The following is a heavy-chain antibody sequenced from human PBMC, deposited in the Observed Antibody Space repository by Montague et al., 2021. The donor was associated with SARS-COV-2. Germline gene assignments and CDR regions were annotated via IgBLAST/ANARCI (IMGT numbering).Heavy chain of an antibody. CDR3: AHLIRYYDIFTGIPFDY. Sequence: PALGKPTQTLTLTCTFSGFSLSTPNVGVGWIRQPPGKALEWLALIYSNDDKRYSPSLQSRLTITKDTPKNQVVLSLTNVDPVDTATYYCAHLIRYYDIFTGIPFDYWGQGTQATVSS. CDR2: IYSNDDK. CDR1: GFSLSTPNVG. D-gene: IGHD3-9*01. J-gene: IGHJ4*02. V-gene: IGHV2-5*01.